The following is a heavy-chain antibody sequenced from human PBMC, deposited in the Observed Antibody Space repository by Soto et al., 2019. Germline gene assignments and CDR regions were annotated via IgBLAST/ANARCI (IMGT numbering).Heavy chain of an antibody. J-gene: IGHJ4*02. CDR2: IDIGNGNR. CDR1: GFTFTDYS. CDR3: ATEGRSGWYDY. V-gene: IGHV1-3*04. D-gene: IGHD6-19*01. Sequence: QDHLVQSGPEVKRPGASVRISCKTSGFTFTDYSLHWVRQAPGQGLAWMGRIDIGNGNRKYTQDLQGRVTTTSDTSASTAYMDLNSLKFEDTAVYYCATEGRSGWYDYWGQGTLVTVSS.